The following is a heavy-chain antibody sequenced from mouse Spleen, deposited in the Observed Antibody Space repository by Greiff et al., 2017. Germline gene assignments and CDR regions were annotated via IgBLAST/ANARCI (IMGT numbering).Heavy chain of an antibody. CDR1: GFSLTSYG. J-gene: IGHJ2*01. CDR3: ARGIYFDY. CDR2: IWSGGST. Sequence: VKLVESGPGLVQPSQSLSITCTVSGFSLTSYGVHWVRQSPGKGLEWLGVIWSGGSTDYNAAFISRLSISKDNSKSQVFFKMNSLQADDTAIYYCARGIYFDYWGQGTTLTVSS. V-gene: IGHV2-2*01.